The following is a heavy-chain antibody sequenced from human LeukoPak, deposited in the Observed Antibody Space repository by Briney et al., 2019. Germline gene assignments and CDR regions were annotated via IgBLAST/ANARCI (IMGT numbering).Heavy chain of an antibody. CDR3: ARKGIAVAGTGTSFDY. D-gene: IGHD6-19*01. Sequence: ASVKVSCKASGYTFTGYYMHWVRQAPGQGLEWMGWINTNTGNPTYAQGFTGRFVFSLDTSVSTAYLQISSLKAEDTAVYYCARKGIAVAGTGTSFDYWGQGTLVTVSS. V-gene: IGHV7-4-1*02. CDR1: GYTFTGYY. CDR2: INTNTGNP. J-gene: IGHJ4*02.